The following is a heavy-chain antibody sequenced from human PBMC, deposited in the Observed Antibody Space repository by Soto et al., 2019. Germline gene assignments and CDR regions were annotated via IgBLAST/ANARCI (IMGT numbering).Heavy chain of an antibody. CDR2: ISYDGSNK. CDR3: ARDLVSSDNFGY. J-gene: IGHJ4*02. Sequence: PWGSLRLSCAASGFTFSSYAMHWFRQAPGKGLEWVAVISYDGSNKYYADSVKGRFTISRDNSKNTLYLQMNSLRAEDTAVYYYARDLVSSDNFGYRGQGPLVTVSS. D-gene: IGHD6-19*01. V-gene: IGHV3-30-3*01. CDR1: GFTFSSYA.